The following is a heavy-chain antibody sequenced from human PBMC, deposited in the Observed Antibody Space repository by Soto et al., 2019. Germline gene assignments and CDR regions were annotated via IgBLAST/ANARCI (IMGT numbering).Heavy chain of an antibody. Sequence: ASVKVSCKASGYTFTGYYMHWVRQAPGQGLEWMGWINPNSGGTNYAQKFQGRVTMTRDTSISTAYMELSRLRSDDTAVYYCARDPLYDILTGYPFDYWGQGTLVAVSS. CDR1: GYTFTGYY. CDR3: ARDPLYDILTGYPFDY. D-gene: IGHD3-9*01. V-gene: IGHV1-2*02. CDR2: INPNSGGT. J-gene: IGHJ4*02.